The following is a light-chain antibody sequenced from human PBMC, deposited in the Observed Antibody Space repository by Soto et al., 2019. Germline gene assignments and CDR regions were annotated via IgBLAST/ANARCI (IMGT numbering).Light chain of an antibody. V-gene: IGKV3-20*01. J-gene: IGKJ4*01. Sequence: IVLTRSPGTLSLSPGERASLSCRASQSVSSSYLAWYQQKPGQXXXLXXYXAXSRATGIPDRLSASGSGTDFTLTISRLEPEDFAVYYCQQYGSSALTFGGGTKVDIK. CDR3: QQYGSSALT. CDR1: QSVSSSY. CDR2: XAX.